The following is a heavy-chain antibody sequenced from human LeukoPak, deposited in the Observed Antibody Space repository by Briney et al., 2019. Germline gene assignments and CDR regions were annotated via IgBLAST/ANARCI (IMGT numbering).Heavy chain of an antibody. CDR1: GFTFSSNG. D-gene: IGHD4-17*01. Sequence: PGGSLRLSCAASGFTFSSNGMQWVRQAPGKGLEWVALIWYDGSKKYYADSVKGRFTISRDNSKNTLYLQMNSLRAEDTAVYYCAKDHRTLYDYGDFLDYWGQGTLVTVSS. J-gene: IGHJ4*02. V-gene: IGHV3-33*06. CDR3: AKDHRTLYDYGDFLDY. CDR2: IWYDGSKK.